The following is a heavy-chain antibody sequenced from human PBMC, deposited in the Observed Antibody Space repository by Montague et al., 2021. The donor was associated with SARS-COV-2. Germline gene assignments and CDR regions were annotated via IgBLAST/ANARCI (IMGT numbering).Heavy chain of an antibody. CDR2: IYYSGGT. CDR3: ARVGGNYYRYFDY. J-gene: IGHJ4*02. D-gene: IGHD1-26*01. V-gene: IGHV4-39*07. CDR1: GGSISSSSYY. Sequence: SETLSLTCTVSGGSISSSSYYWGWIRQPPGKGLEWIGSIYYSGGTNYNPSLKSRVTMSVDPSKNQFSLTMSSVTAADTAVYYCARVGGNYYRYFDYWGQGSLVTVSS.